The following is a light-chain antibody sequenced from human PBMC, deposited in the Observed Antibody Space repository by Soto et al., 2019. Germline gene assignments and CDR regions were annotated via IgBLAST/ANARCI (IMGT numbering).Light chain of an antibody. CDR1: QSISSY. J-gene: IGKJ1*01. Sequence: DIQMTQSPSSLSASVGDRVTITCRAGQSISSYLNWYQQKLGKAPKLLIYAASSLQSGVPSRFSGSGSGTLFTLTISSLQPEDFAAYYCQQSYSSLWTFGQGTKVEIQ. V-gene: IGKV1-39*01. CDR3: QQSYSSLWT. CDR2: AAS.